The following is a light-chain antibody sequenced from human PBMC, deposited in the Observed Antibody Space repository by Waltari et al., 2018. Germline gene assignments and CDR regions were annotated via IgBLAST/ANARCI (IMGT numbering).Light chain of an antibody. V-gene: IGKV3-11*01. CDR2: DAS. CDR3: QQRSDWPPTWT. CDR1: QSISIY. J-gene: IGKJ1*01. Sequence: EVVLTQSPATLSLSPGDRAPLSCRASQSISIYLAWYQHKPGQAPRLLIFDASNRATGIPARFSGSGSGTDFTLTISNLEPEDSAVYYCQQRSDWPPTWTFGQGTKVEMK.